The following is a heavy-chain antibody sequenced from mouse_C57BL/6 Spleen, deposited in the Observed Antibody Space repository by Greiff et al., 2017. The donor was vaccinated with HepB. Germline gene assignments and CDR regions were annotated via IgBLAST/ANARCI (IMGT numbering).Heavy chain of an antibody. CDR1: GYTFTDYY. J-gene: IGHJ2*01. V-gene: IGHV1-26*01. Sequence: EVKVVESGPELVKPGASVKISCKASGYTFTDYYMNWVKQSHGKSLEWIGDINPNNGGTSYNQKFKGKATLTVDKSSSTAYMELRSLTSEDSAVYYCARWGLYYFDYWGQGTTLTVSS. CDR2: INPNNGGT. CDR3: ARWGLYYFDY. D-gene: IGHD3-1*01.